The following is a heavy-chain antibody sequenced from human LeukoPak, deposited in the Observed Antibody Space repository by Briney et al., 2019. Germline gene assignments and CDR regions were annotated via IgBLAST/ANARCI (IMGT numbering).Heavy chain of an antibody. J-gene: IGHJ4*02. CDR1: GFTVSSNY. Sequence: PGGSLRPSCAASGFTVSSNYMSWVRQAPGKGLEWVSVIYSGGSTYYADSVKGRFTISRDNSKNTLYLQMNSLRAEDTAVYYCAKSQETGTTSGDIDYWGQGTLVTVSS. CDR3: AKSQETGTTSGDIDY. V-gene: IGHV3-53*05. CDR2: IYSGGST. D-gene: IGHD1-7*01.